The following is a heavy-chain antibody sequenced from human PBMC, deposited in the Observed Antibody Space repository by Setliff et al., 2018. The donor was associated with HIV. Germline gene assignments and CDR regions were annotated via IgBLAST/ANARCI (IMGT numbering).Heavy chain of an antibody. Sequence: SVKVSCKAPGDTFNSYAISWVRQAPGQGRGWMGGVIPIFGTANYAQKFQGRVTITAAECTSTAYMELSSLRSADTAVYYFAKGGYYDSTGYYYYYLYYLDELGKGTTVTVSS. D-gene: IGHD3-22*01. CDR3: AKGGYYDSTGYYYYYLYYLDE. V-gene: IGHV1-69*13. CDR2: VIPIFGTA. CDR1: GDTFNSYA. J-gene: IGHJ6*03.